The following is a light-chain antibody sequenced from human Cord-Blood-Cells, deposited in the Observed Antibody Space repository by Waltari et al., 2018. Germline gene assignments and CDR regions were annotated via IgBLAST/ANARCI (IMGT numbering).Light chain of an antibody. CDR3: NSRDSSGNHYV. CDR1: STRSYY. Sequence: SSELTLEPALSVPLGQTVSIPCQGVSTRSYYARWYQQKPGQAPVLFIYGKNNRPSGIPDRFSGSSSGNTASLTITGAQAEDEADYYCNSRDSSGNHYVFGTGTKVTVL. CDR2: GKN. V-gene: IGLV3-19*01. J-gene: IGLJ1*01.